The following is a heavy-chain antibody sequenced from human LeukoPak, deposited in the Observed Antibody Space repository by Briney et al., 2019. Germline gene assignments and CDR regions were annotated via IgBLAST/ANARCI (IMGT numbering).Heavy chain of an antibody. V-gene: IGHV4-59*01. Sequence: SETLSLTCAVYGGSFSSYYWSWIRQPPGKGLEWIGYIYYSGSTNYNPSLKSRVTISVDTSKNQFSLKLSSVTAADTAVYYCARNGYDFWSGPNAFDIWGQGTMVTVSS. CDR2: IYYSGST. CDR3: ARNGYDFWSGPNAFDI. D-gene: IGHD3-3*01. CDR1: GGSFSSYY. J-gene: IGHJ3*02.